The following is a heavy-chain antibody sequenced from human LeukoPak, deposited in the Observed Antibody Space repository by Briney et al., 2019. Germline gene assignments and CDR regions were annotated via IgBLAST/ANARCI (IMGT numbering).Heavy chain of an antibody. CDR3: ARDLSRGYILSTFNYYYYMDV. CDR1: GFTFSAYS. Sequence: GGSLRLSCAASGFTFSAYSMNWVRQAPGKGLEWVSSISSSSSYIYYADSVKGRFTISRDNAKNSLYLQMNSLRAEDTAVYYCARDLSRGYILSTFNYYYYMDVWGKGTTVTVSS. J-gene: IGHJ6*03. D-gene: IGHD5-18*01. V-gene: IGHV3-21*01. CDR2: ISSSSSYI.